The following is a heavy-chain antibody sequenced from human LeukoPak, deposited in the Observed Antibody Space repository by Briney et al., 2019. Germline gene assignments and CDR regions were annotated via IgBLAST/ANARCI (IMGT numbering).Heavy chain of an antibody. CDR1: GFTFDDYG. V-gene: IGHV3-20*04. D-gene: IGHD6-19*01. CDR3: ARVFSSGWAAEYFQH. CDR2: IYSGGST. Sequence: GGSLRLSCAASGFTFDDYGMSWVRQAPGKGLEWVSVIYSGGSTYYADSVKGRFTISRDNAKNSLYLQMNSLRAEDTAVYYCARVFSSGWAAEYFQHWGQGTLVTVSS. J-gene: IGHJ1*01.